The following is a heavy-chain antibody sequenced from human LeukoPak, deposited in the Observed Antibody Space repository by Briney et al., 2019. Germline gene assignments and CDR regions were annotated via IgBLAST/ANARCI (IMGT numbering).Heavy chain of an antibody. D-gene: IGHD6-13*01. CDR3: AKLIAAAFALAPPYYFDY. CDR2: IWYDGSNA. V-gene: IGHV3-33*06. J-gene: IGHJ4*02. CDR1: GFTFSNYG. Sequence: PGGSLRLSCAVSGFTFSNYGMQWVRQAPGNGLEWVALIWYDGSNAYYADSVKGRFTISRDNTKNTMYLQMSSLRAEDTAVYYCAKLIAAAFALAPPYYFDYWGQGTLVTVSS.